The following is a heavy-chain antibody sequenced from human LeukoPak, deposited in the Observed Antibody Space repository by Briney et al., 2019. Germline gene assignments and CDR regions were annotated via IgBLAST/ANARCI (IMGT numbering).Heavy chain of an antibody. Sequence: GGSLRLSCAASGFTFSDYYMSWIRQAPGKGLEWASYISSSGSTIYYADSVKGRFTISRDNAKNSLYLQMNSLRAEDTAVYYCARVGVSIVVVPAFDYWGQGTLVTVSS. CDR1: GFTFSDYY. CDR3: ARVGVSIVVVPAFDY. V-gene: IGHV3-11*04. J-gene: IGHJ4*02. D-gene: IGHD2-2*01. CDR2: ISSSGSTI.